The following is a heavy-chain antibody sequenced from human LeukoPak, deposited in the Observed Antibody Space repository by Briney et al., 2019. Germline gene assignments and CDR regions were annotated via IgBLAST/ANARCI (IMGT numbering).Heavy chain of an antibody. J-gene: IGHJ6*03. CDR3: TRSLVDGDYYYNMDV. Sequence: GGSLRLSCAASGFAFMNYVMHWVRQAPGKGLEWVTFIRPDESDTYYADSVKGRFTISRDNSENTLSLQLTSLRPEDTAVYYCTRSLVDGDYYYNMDVWGKGTTVTVSS. CDR1: GFAFMNYV. D-gene: IGHD2-8*02. V-gene: IGHV3-30*02. CDR2: IRPDESDT.